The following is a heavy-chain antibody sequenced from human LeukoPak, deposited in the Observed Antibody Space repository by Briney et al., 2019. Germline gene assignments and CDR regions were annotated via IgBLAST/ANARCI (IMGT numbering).Heavy chain of an antibody. CDR1: GYTFTRYD. CDR2: MNPNSGNT. D-gene: IGHD4-17*01. CDR3: ASSASDYSAFDI. Sequence: ASVKVSCKASGYTFTRYDINWVRQATGQGLEWMGWMNPNSGNTGYAQKFQGRVTITADKSTSTAYMELSSLRSEDTAVYYCASSASDYSAFDIWGQGTMVTVSS. V-gene: IGHV1-8*03. J-gene: IGHJ3*02.